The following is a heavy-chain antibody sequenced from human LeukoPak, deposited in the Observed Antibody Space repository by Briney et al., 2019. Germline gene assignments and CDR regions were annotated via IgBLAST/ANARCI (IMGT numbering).Heavy chain of an antibody. J-gene: IGHJ5*02. V-gene: IGHV4-61*02. D-gene: IGHD4-23*01. CDR1: GGSLSSGSYY. CDR3: AREYGGRRNWFDP. Sequence: SETLSLTCTVSGGSLSSGSYYWSWIRQPAGKGLEWIGRIYTSGSTNYNPSLKSRVTISVDTSKNQFSLKLSSVTAADTAVYYCAREYGGRRNWFDPWGQGTLVTVSS. CDR2: IYTSGST.